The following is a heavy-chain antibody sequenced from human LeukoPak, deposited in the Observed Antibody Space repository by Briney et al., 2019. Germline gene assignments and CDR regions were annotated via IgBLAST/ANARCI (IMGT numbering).Heavy chain of an antibody. CDR2: IWYDGSNK. J-gene: IGHJ4*02. CDR3: AAKEGLTGYLSGSFDY. Sequence: SGRSLRLSCAASGFTFSSYGMHWVRQAPGKGLEWVAVIWYDGSNKYYADSVKGRFTISRDNSKNTLYLQMNSLRAEDTAVYYCAAKEGLTGYLSGSFDYWGQGTLVTVSS. D-gene: IGHD3-9*01. CDR1: GFTFSSYG. V-gene: IGHV3-33*01.